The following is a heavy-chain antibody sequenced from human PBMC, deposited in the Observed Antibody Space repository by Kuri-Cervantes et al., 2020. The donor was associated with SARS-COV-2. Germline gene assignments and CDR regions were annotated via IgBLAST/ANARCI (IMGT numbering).Heavy chain of an antibody. CDR2: INPSGGST. CDR1: GYTFTSYG. V-gene: IGHV1-46*01. Sequence: ASVKVSCKASGYTFTSYGISWVRQAPGQGLEWMGIINPSGGSTSYAQKFQGRVTMTRDTSTSTVYMELSSLRSEDTAVYYCARDSMTTRDFDYWGQGTLITVSS. CDR3: ARDSMTTRDFDY. J-gene: IGHJ4*02. D-gene: IGHD4-11*01.